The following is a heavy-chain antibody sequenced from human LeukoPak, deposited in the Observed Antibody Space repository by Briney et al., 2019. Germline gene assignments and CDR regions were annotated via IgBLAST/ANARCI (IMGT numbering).Heavy chain of an antibody. V-gene: IGHV4-4*07. D-gene: IGHD3-22*01. J-gene: IGHJ3*02. CDR1: GGSISSYY. Sequence: PSETLSLTCTVSGGSISSYYWSWIRQPAGKGLEWIGRIYTSGSTNYNPSLKSRVTISVDTSKNQFSLKLSSVTAADTAVYYCARDKHDSSGYQDAFDIWGQGTMVTVSS. CDR2: IYTSGST. CDR3: ARDKHDSSGYQDAFDI.